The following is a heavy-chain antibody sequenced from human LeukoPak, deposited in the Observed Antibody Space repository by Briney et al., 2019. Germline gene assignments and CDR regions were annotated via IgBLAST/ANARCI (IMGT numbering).Heavy chain of an antibody. Sequence: SQTLSLTCAVSGGSISSGGYSWSWIRQPPGKGLEWIGYIYHSGSTYYNPSLKSRVTISVDRSKNQFSLKLSSVTAADTAVYYCALRDPYYYDSSGYYPFDYWGQGTLVTVSS. CDR2: IYHSGST. J-gene: IGHJ4*02. CDR1: GGSISSGGYS. D-gene: IGHD3-22*01. V-gene: IGHV4-30-2*01. CDR3: ALRDPYYYDSSGYYPFDY.